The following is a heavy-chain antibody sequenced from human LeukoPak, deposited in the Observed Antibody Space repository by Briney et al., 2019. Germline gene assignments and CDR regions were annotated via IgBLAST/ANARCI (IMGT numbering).Heavy chain of an antibody. CDR2: IYSGGST. J-gene: IGHJ3*02. CDR1: GFTVSSNY. Sequence: PGGSLRLSCAASGFTVSSNYMSWVRQAPGKGPEWVSVIYSGGSTYYADSVKGRFTISRHNSKNTLYLQMNSLRAEDTAVYYCARGGSSSAFDIWGQGTMVTVSS. V-gene: IGHV3-53*04. CDR3: ARGGSSSAFDI. D-gene: IGHD6-6*01.